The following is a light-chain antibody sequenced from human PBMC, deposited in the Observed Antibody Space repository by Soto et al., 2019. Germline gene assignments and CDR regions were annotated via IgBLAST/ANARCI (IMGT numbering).Light chain of an antibody. CDR1: QSISSGY. Sequence: ETVLTQSPGTLSLSPGERATLSCRASQSISSGYLAWYQQRPGQAPRLIISGASNTATGIPDSFSGSGSGTDFTLTIIRLEPEDFAVYYCQQYGGSPLVTFGGGTKVEIK. J-gene: IGKJ4*01. CDR2: GAS. CDR3: QQYGGSPLVT. V-gene: IGKV3-20*01.